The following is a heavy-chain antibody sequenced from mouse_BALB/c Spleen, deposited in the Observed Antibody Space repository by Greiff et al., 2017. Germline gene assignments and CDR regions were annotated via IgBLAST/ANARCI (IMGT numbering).Heavy chain of an antibody. CDR3: ARHRGRQGGYEDYYAMDY. V-gene: IGHV5-9-3*01. D-gene: IGHD2-2*01. CDR1: GFTFSSYA. J-gene: IGHJ4*01. CDR2: ISSGGSYT. Sequence: EVHLVESGGGLVKPGGSLKLSCAASGFTFSSYAMSWVRQTPEKRLEWVATISSGGSYTYYPDSVKGRFTISRDNAKNTLYLQMSSLRSEDTAMYYCARHRGRQGGYEDYYAMDYWGQGTSVTVSS.